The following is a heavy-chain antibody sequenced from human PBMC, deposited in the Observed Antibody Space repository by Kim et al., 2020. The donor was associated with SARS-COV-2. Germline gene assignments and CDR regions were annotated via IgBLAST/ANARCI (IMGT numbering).Heavy chain of an antibody. D-gene: IGHD3-22*01. V-gene: IGHV3-23*01. J-gene: IGHJ6*02. CDR1: GFTLNNYA. Sequence: GGSLRLSCVASGFTLNNYAMTWVRQAPGKGLEWVSAISGSGENTYYADSVKGRFTVSRDDSMNTLFLQLSSLRAEDTAVYYCARGYYYHSSGYFYGVDVWGQGTTVTVFS. CDR2: ISGSGENT. CDR3: ARGYYYHSSGYFYGVDV.